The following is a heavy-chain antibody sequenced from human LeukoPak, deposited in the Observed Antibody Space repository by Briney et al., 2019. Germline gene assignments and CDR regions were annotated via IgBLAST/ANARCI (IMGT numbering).Heavy chain of an antibody. Sequence: PGGSLRLSCAASGFTFSSYWMSWVRQAPGKGLEWVSYISSSSSTIYYADSVKGRFTISRDNAKNSLYLQMNSLRAEDTAVYFCARDRPTSKIVATTPNWFDPWGQGTLVAVSS. J-gene: IGHJ5*02. V-gene: IGHV3-48*04. CDR1: GFTFSSYW. CDR2: ISSSSSTI. D-gene: IGHD5-12*01. CDR3: ARDRPTSKIVATTPNWFDP.